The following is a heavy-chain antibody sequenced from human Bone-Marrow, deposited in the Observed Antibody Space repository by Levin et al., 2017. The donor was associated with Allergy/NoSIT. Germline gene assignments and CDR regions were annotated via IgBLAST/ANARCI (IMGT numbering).Heavy chain of an antibody. CDR1: GFTFDDYA. Sequence: PAGGSLRLSCAASGFTFDDYAMHWVRQAPGKGLEWVSGLSWNSDNIDYADSVKGRFTISRDNAKNSLYLQMNSLRPEDTALYYCAKGLTGYYNPFDHWGQGTLVSVSS. J-gene: IGHJ4*02. V-gene: IGHV3-9*01. CDR2: LSWNSDNI. D-gene: IGHD3-9*01. CDR3: AKGLTGYYNPFDH.